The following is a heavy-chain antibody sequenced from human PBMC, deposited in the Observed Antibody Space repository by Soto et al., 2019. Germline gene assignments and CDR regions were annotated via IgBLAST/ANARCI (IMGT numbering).Heavy chain of an antibody. D-gene: IGHD3-22*01. CDR2: VSSTGTSP. J-gene: IGHJ3*01. CDR3: AKARPSGGYYYVEAFDV. Sequence: GSLRLSCSASGXTFSNYTMSWVRQSPGKGLELVSCVSSTGTSPYYAGSVQGRFTISRYNSKNIFYLQMKSLRAEDTAIYYCAKARPSGGYYYVEAFDVWGQGTMVTVSS. CDR1: GXTFSNYT. V-gene: IGHV3-23*01.